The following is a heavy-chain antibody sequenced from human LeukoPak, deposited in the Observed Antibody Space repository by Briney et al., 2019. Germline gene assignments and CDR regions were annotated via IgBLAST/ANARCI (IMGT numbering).Heavy chain of an antibody. V-gene: IGHV1-24*01. CDR2: FDPDDGET. Sequence: ASVKVSCKVSGYSLTELSMHWVRQAPGKGLEWMGGFDPDDGETPLFAQKFQGRVSMTEDTSTDTAYVELSSLSSEDTAVYYCATGTIYCSSCSGDYWGQGTLVTVSS. D-gene: IGHD2-2*01. J-gene: IGHJ4*02. CDR1: GYSLTELS. CDR3: ATGTIYCSSCSGDY.